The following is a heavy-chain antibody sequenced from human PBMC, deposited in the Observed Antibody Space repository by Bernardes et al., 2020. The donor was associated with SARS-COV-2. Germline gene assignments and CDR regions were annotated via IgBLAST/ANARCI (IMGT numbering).Heavy chain of an antibody. CDR2: ISSSGSHI. D-gene: IGHD2-21*01. V-gene: IGHV3-21*01. CDR1: GFTFNSYK. J-gene: IGHJ3*02. CDR3: ARDVSPFGHNSGDI. Sequence: GESLKISCAASGFTFNSYKMKWVRQAPGKGLEWVSSISSSGSHIFYADSVKGRFTISRDNGKDTVYLQMNSLRVDDTARYYCARDVSPFGHNSGDIWGPGTMVTVSS.